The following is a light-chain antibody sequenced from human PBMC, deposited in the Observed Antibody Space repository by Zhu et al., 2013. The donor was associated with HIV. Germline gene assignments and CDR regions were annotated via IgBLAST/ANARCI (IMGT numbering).Light chain of an antibody. CDR3: QQYYSTPRT. J-gene: IGKJ1*01. CDR1: QSVLYSSNNKNY. V-gene: IGKV4-1*01. Sequence: DIVMTQSPDSLAVSLGERATINCKSSQSVLYSSNNKNYLAWYQQKPGQPPKLLIYWASTRESGVPDRFSGSGSGTDFTLTISSLQAEDVAVYYCQQYYSTPRTFGQGTKVEYK. CDR2: WAS.